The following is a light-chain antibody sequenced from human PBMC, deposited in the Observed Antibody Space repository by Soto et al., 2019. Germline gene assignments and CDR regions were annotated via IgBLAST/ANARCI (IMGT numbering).Light chain of an antibody. Sequence: EIVWTQSPGTLSLSPGERATLSCRASQSVSSNYLAWYQQKPGQAPRLLIYGASSRATGIPDRFSGGGSGTDFTLTISRLEPEDFAVYYGQQRNNWPTVTFGGGTKVDIK. V-gene: IGKV3D-20*02. CDR2: GAS. CDR1: QSVSSNY. CDR3: QQRNNWPTVT. J-gene: IGKJ4*01.